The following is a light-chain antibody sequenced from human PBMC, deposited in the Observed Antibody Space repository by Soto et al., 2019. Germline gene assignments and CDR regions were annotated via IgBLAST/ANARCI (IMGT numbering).Light chain of an antibody. CDR3: SSYTSSSLMV. CDR2: DVS. J-gene: IGLJ2*01. V-gene: IGLV2-14*03. Sequence: QSALTQPASVSGSPGQSITISCTGTSSDVGGYNYVSWYQQLPGKAPKLIISDVSDRPSGVSNRFSGSKSRNTASLTISGLQAEDEADYYCSSYTSSSLMVFGGGTKLTVL. CDR1: SSDVGGYNY.